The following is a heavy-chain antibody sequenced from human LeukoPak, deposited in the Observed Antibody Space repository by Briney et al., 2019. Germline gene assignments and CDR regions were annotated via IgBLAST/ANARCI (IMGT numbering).Heavy chain of an antibody. D-gene: IGHD1-26*01. J-gene: IGHJ4*02. CDR1: GYTFTSYG. CDR3: ATGPVLYSGSPGVVDY. CDR2: ISAYNGNT. V-gene: IGHV1-18*01. Sequence: ASVKVSCKASGYTFTSYGISWVRQAPGQGLEWMGWISAYNGNTNYAQKLQGRVTMTTDTSTSTAYMELRSLRSDDTAVYYCATGPVLYSGSPGVVDYWGQGTLVTVSS.